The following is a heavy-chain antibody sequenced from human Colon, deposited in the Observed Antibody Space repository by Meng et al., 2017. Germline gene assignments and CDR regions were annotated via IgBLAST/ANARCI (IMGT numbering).Heavy chain of an antibody. V-gene: IGHV4-59*01. CDR3: ARQGGRSGYDWELDT. CDR1: GVSISNFY. Sequence: SETLSLTCTVSGVSISNFYWTWIRQSPGKGLEWIGYMKYTGTTNYNPSLRSRVTISLDTSRTQFFLKLRSVTAADTAVYYCARQGGRSGYDWELDTWAQGMLVTVSS. D-gene: IGHD5-12*01. CDR2: MKYTGTT. J-gene: IGHJ5*02.